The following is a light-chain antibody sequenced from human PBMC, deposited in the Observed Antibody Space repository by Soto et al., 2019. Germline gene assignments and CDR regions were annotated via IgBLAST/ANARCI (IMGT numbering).Light chain of an antibody. CDR1: SSDVGTYIL. V-gene: IGLV2-23*02. J-gene: IGLJ3*02. CDR3: CSYAGNSLWV. CDR2: EVS. Sequence: QSALTQPASVSGSPGQSITISCTGASSDVGTYILISWYQQHPGKAPKLMIYEVSKRPSGVSNRFSGSKSGNTASLTISGLQAEDEADYYCCSYAGNSLWVFGGGTQLTVL.